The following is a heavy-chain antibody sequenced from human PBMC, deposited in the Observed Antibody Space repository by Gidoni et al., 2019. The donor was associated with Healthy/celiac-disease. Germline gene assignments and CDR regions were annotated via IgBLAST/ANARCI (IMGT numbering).Heavy chain of an antibody. CDR1: GFTFSSYA. Sequence: EVQLLESGGGLVQPGGSLSFSCAASGFTFSSYAMCWVRQAPGKGLEWVSAISGSGGSTYYADSVKGRFTISRDNSKNTMYLQMNSLRAEDTAVYYCAKEASSGYGNYFDYWGQGTLVTVSS. CDR3: AKEASSGYGNYFDY. D-gene: IGHD3-22*01. V-gene: IGHV3-23*01. CDR2: ISGSGGST. J-gene: IGHJ4*02.